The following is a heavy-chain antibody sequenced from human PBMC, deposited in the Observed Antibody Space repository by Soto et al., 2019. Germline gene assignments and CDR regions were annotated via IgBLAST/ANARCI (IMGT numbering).Heavy chain of an antibody. CDR1: GGFVSSDSHY. CDR3: ARGQRDAFNPLNEY. Sequence: TSETLSLTCTVSGGFVSSDSHYWSWIRQPPGKGLEWIGYIYYSGSTNYNPSLKGRVSISVDTSNNHFSLKLTSVTAADTAIYYCARGQRDAFNPLNEYWGQGTMVTVSS. J-gene: IGHJ4*02. D-gene: IGHD1-1*01. CDR2: IYYSGST. V-gene: IGHV4-61*03.